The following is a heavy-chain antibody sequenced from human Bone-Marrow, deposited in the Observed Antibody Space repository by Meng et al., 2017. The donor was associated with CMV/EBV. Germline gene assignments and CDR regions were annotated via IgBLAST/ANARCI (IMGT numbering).Heavy chain of an antibody. J-gene: IGHJ4*02. D-gene: IGHD2-2*01. CDR1: EYTFIDHH. Sequence: ASVKVSCKASEYTFIDHHMHWVRQAPGQGLEWMGWINPNSGGTNYAQKFQGRVTMTRDTSISTAYMELSRLRSDDTAVYYCAREIVVPAAQSGALDYWGQGTLVTGSS. CDR3: AREIVVPAAQSGALDY. CDR2: INPNSGGT. V-gene: IGHV1-2*02.